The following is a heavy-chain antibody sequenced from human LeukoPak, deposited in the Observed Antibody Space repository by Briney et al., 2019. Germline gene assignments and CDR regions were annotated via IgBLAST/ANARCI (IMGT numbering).Heavy chain of an antibody. J-gene: IGHJ5*02. V-gene: IGHV1-2*02. CDR2: INPNSGGT. CDR1: GYTFTGYY. Sequence: GASVKVSCKASGYTFTGYYMHWVRQAPGQGLEGMGWINPNSGGTNYAQKFQGRVTMTSDTSISTAYMELSRLGSDDTAVYYCARVSDYWGSPKPFDPWGQGTLVTVSS. D-gene: IGHD2-8*02. CDR3: ARVSDYWGSPKPFDP.